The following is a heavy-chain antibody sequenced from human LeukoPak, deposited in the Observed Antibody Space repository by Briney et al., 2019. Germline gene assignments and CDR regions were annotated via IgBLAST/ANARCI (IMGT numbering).Heavy chain of an antibody. CDR3: ARDPAYCGGDCYQHDAFDI. Sequence: PSETLSLTCAVSGGSISSSSYYWDWIRQPPGKGLEWIASIYYSGSTYYDPSLKSRVTISVDTSKNQFSLKLSSVTAADTAVYYCARDPAYCGGDCYQHDAFDIWGQGTMVTVSS. CDR2: IYYSGST. V-gene: IGHV4-39*07. CDR1: GGSISSSSYY. D-gene: IGHD2-21*02. J-gene: IGHJ3*02.